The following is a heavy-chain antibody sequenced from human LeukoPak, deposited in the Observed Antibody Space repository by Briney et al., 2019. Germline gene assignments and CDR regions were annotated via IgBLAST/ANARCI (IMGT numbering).Heavy chain of an antibody. V-gene: IGHV1-24*01. CDR1: GYTLTELS. CDR3: ATDAGVWTGEATGVVVVGLGD. Sequence: ASVKVSCKVSGYTLTELSMHWVRQAPGKGLEWMGGFDPEDGETIYAQKFQGRVTMTEDTSTDTAYMELSSLRSEDTAVYYCATDAGVWTGEATGVVVVGLGDWGQGTLVTVSS. CDR2: FDPEDGET. D-gene: IGHD2-15*01. J-gene: IGHJ4*02.